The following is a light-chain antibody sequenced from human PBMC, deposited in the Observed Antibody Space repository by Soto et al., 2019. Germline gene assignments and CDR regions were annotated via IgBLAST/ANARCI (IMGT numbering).Light chain of an antibody. J-gene: IGKJ4*01. CDR1: QSVSSN. CDR2: NPS. Sequence: EIVMTQSPATLSVSPGERATLSCRASQSVSSNLAWYQQKPGQAPKLLIYNPSTRATGIPARFSGSGSGTEFTLTISSLQSEDFAIYYCQQYDNWPLTLGGGTKVDTK. V-gene: IGKV3-15*01. CDR3: QQYDNWPLT.